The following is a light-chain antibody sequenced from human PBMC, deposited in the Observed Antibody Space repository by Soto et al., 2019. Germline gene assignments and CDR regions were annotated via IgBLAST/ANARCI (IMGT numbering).Light chain of an antibody. Sequence: EIVLTQSPGTLSLSPGERATLSCRASQSVSSSYLAWYQQKPGQAPRLLIYGASSRATGIPDRFSGSGSGTDFTLTISRLEPEDFAVYYCQQCDSSPKTFGQGTKV. J-gene: IGKJ1*01. CDR2: GAS. CDR1: QSVSSSY. CDR3: QQCDSSPKT. V-gene: IGKV3-20*01.